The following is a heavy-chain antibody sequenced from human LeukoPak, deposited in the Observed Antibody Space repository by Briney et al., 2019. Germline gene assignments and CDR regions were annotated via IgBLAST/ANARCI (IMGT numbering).Heavy chain of an antibody. J-gene: IGHJ4*02. CDR2: MNPNSGGT. V-gene: IGHV1-18*01. D-gene: IGHD3-22*01. CDR3: ATGPLEYYDSSGYYGY. CDR1: GYTFTSYD. Sequence: ASVKVSCKASGYTFTSYDINWVRQATGQGLEWMGWMNPNSGGTNYAQKLQGRVTMTTDTSTSTAYMELRSLRSDDTAVYYCATGPLEYYDSSGYYGYWGQGTLVTVSS.